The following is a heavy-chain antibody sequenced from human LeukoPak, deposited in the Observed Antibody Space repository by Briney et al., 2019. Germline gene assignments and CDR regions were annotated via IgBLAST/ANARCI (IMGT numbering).Heavy chain of an antibody. V-gene: IGHV3-30*04. D-gene: IGHD1-26*01. CDR3: ARGGEWELPADY. CDR2: ISYDGSNK. CDR1: GVIISSYA. Sequence: GGSLRLSCAASGVIISSYAMSWVRQAPGKGLEWVAVISYDGSNKYYADSVKGRFTISRDNSKNTLYLQMNSLRAEDTAVYYCARGGEWELPADYWGQGTLVTVSS. J-gene: IGHJ4*02.